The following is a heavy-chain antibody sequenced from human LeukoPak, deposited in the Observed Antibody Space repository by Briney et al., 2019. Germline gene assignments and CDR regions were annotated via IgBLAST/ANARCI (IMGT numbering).Heavy chain of an antibody. Sequence: GWSLRLSCAASGFTFASYAMNWVRQAAGKGLEWVSVISGSGGSTDYADSVKGRFTISRDNSENSLYLQMNSLRAEDSAVYYCAKVRGGSYLEIDYWGQGTLVTVST. J-gene: IGHJ4*02. CDR1: GFTFASYA. V-gene: IGHV3-23*01. CDR3: AKVRGGSYLEIDY. D-gene: IGHD1-26*01. CDR2: ISGSGGST.